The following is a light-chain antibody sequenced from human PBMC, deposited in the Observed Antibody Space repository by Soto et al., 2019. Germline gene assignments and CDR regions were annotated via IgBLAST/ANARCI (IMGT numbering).Light chain of an antibody. V-gene: IGKV3-11*01. CDR1: QSVSSY. Sequence: EIVLTQSPATLSLSPGERATLSCRASQSVSSYLVWYQQKPGQAPRLLIYDASTRATGIPARFSGSGSGTDFTLTISSLEPEDFAVYYCQQRSKWPPFTSGPGTKVAIK. J-gene: IGKJ3*01. CDR3: QQRSKWPPFT. CDR2: DAS.